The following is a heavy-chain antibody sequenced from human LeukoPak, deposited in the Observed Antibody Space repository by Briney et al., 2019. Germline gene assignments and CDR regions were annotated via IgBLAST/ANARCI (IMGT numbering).Heavy chain of an antibody. D-gene: IGHD6-6*01. CDR3: ARDVRPDY. CDR1: GFTFSSYW. J-gene: IGHJ4*02. Sequence: GGSLRLSSAASGFTFSSYWMSWVRQAPGEGLEWVANIKQDGTEKYYMDSVKGRFSISRDNAKNSLYLQMNALRAEDTAVYYCARDVRPDYWGQGTLVTVST. CDR2: IKQDGTEK. V-gene: IGHV3-7*04.